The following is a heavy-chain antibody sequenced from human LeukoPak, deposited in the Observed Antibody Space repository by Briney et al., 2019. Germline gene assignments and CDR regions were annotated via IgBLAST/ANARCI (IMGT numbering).Heavy chain of an antibody. CDR1: GFTFSSYW. CDR3: ARGARKGDDYGGFFDY. D-gene: IGHD4-23*01. CDR2: INTEESST. Sequence: GGSLRLSCAASGFTFSSYWMHWVRQAPGKGLVWVSRINTEESSTTYADSVKGRFTISRDNAKNTLYLQMNSLRAEDTAVYYCARGARKGDDYGGFFDYWGQGIPVIVSS. V-gene: IGHV3-74*01. J-gene: IGHJ4*02.